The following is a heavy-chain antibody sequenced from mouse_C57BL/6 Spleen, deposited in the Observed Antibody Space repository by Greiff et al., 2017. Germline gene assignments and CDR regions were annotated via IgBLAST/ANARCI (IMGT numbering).Heavy chain of an antibody. V-gene: IGHV5-17*01. Sequence: EVKLVESGGGLVKPGGSLKLSCAASGFTFSDYGMHWVRQAPEKGLEWVAYISSGSSTIYYADTVKGRFTISRANAKNTLFLQMTSLRSEDTAMYYCARGHYYGSSLFDYWGQGTTLTVSS. CDR1: GFTFSDYG. CDR2: ISSGSSTI. D-gene: IGHD1-1*01. CDR3: ARGHYYGSSLFDY. J-gene: IGHJ2*01.